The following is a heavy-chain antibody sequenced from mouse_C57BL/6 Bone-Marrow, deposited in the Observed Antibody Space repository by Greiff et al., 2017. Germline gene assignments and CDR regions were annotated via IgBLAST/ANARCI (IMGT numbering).Heavy chain of an antibody. D-gene: IGHD2-1*01. J-gene: IGHJ3*01. V-gene: IGHV1-64*01. Sequence: QVQLKESGAELVKPGASVKLSCKASGYTFTSYWMHWVKQRPGQGLEWIGMIHPNSGSTNYNEKFKSKATLTVDKSSSTAYMQLSSLTSEDSAVYYCARGRFGNSFAYWGQGTLVTVSA. CDR1: GYTFTSYW. CDR3: ARGRFGNSFAY. CDR2: IHPNSGST.